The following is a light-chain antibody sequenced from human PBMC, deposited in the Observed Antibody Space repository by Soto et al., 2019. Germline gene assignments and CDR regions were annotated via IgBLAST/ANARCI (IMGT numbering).Light chain of an antibody. V-gene: IGKV1-5*03. J-gene: IGKJ4*01. CDR3: QQYDSYPFT. CDR1: QSINNW. Sequence: DIQMTQSPSTLSASVGDRVTITCRASQSINNWLAWYQQKPGKAPNLLIYKASSLESGVPSRFSGSGSGTGFTLTISSLQPDDLATYYCQQYDSYPFTCGGGTKVEIK. CDR2: KAS.